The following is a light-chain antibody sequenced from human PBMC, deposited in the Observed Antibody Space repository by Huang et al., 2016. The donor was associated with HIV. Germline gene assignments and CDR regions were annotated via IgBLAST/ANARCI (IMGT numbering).Light chain of an antibody. CDR1: QSISSY. CDR3: QQSYSSPN. CDR2: AAS. Sequence: DIQMTQSPSSLSASVGDRVTITCRASQSISSYLNWYQKKPGKAPKLLIYAASSLQSGVPSRFSGSGSVTDFTLTISSLQPEDFATYYCQQSYSSPNFGQGTKLEIK. J-gene: IGKJ2*01. V-gene: IGKV1-39*01.